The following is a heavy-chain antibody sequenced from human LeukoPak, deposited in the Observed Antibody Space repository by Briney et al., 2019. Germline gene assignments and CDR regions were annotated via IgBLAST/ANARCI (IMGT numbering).Heavy chain of an antibody. CDR2: IYYSGST. D-gene: IGHD6-13*01. V-gene: IGHV4-59*08. CDR3: ARHLTPYSSSWYFYYY. Sequence: SETLSLTCTVSGGSISSYYWSWIRQPPGKGLEWIGYIYYSGSTNYNPSLKSRVTISVDTSKNQFSLKLSSVTAADTAVYYCARHLTPYSSSWYFYYYWGQGTLVTVSS. CDR1: GGSISSYY. J-gene: IGHJ4*02.